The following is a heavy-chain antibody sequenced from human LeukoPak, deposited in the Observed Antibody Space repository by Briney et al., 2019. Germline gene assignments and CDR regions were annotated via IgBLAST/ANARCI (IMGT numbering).Heavy chain of an antibody. J-gene: IGHJ4*02. CDR1: GFTVGSNY. Sequence: HAGRCLRLSCAAAGFTVGSNYMSSVRQAPGEGLGWVSVVYSGGSTYSTDCVKGRFTISRDNFKNTLYLQMNSLRAEDTAVYYCASQGSRNYDATNYFDYWGQGTLVTVSS. CDR3: ASQGSRNYDATNYFDY. D-gene: IGHD3-22*01. CDR2: VYSGGST. V-gene: IGHV3-53*01.